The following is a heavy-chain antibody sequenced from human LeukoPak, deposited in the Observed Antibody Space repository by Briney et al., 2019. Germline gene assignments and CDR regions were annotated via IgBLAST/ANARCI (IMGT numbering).Heavy chain of an antibody. J-gene: IGHJ4*02. D-gene: IGHD5-24*01. CDR1: GFTFSSYG. V-gene: IGHV3-30*03. Sequence: GGSLRLSCAASGFTFSSYGMHWVRQAPGKGLEWVAVISYDGSNKYYADSVKGRFTISRDNSKNTVSLQMNSLRAEDTAVYYCAGDGWHGLFTYWGQGTLVTVSS. CDR2: ISYDGSNK. CDR3: AGDGWHGLFTY.